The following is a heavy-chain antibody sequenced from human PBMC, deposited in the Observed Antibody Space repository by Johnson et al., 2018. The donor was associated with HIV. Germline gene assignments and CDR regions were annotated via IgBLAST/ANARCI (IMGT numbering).Heavy chain of an antibody. CDR2: IKQDGTET. V-gene: IGHV3-7*01. D-gene: IGHD3-22*01. CDR1: GFTFSNYG. J-gene: IGHJ3*02. CDR3: VSVVRMPFSSDWKGFDI. Sequence: VLLVESGGGLVQPGRSLRLSCAASGFTFSNYGMHWVRQAPGKGLEWVASIKQDGTETSYVDSVKGRFTISRDNAKNSLFLQLNSLRVGDTGLYYCVSVVRMPFSSDWKGFDIWGQGTLVTVSS.